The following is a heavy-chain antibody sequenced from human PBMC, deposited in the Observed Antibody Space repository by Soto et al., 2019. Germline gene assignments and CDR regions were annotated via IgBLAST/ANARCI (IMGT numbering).Heavy chain of an antibody. CDR2: IKEDGSAK. CDR3: AREDFYRFDY. CDR1: GFSFTSYW. V-gene: IGHV3-7*01. J-gene: IGHJ4*02. Sequence: RVSCAASGFSFTSYWMSWVRQAPGKGLEWVANIKEDGSAKYYLDSVKGRFTISRDNAKNSLYLQMSSLRAEDTAVYYCAREDFYRFDYWGQGNLVTVSS.